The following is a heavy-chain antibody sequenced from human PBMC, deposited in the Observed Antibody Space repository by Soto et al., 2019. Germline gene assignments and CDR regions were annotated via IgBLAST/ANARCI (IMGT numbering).Heavy chain of an antibody. D-gene: IGHD2-2*01. CDR3: AREDSIIIPAVSDF. J-gene: IGHJ4*02. V-gene: IGHV3-21*01. Sequence: VGSLRLSCTVSGFAFNNYGINWVRQAPGKGLEWVSSISKSDYTYYSDSVKGRFTISRDNAKNSVSLQMNTLRVEDTAVYYCAREDSIIIPAVSDFWGQGTLVTVSS. CDR1: GFAFNNYG. CDR2: ISKSDYT.